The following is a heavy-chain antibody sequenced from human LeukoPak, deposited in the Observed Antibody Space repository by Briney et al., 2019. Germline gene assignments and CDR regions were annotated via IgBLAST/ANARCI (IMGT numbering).Heavy chain of an antibody. Sequence: PGGSLRLSCAASGFTVSSNYMSWVRQAPGKGLEWVSIIYSGGSTYYADSVKGRFTISRDISKNTLNLQMNSLRAEDTAVYYCARGYYFGSSGTPDAFDIWGQRTMVTVSS. V-gene: IGHV3-53*01. CDR1: GFTVSSNY. D-gene: IGHD3-22*01. CDR2: IYSGGST. CDR3: ARGYYFGSSGTPDAFDI. J-gene: IGHJ3*02.